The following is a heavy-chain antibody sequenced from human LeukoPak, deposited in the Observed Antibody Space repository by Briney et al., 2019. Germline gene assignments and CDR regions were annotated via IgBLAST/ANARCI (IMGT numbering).Heavy chain of an antibody. CDR3: ARGGRALGYCSSTSCYPGPVYFDY. J-gene: IGHJ4*02. V-gene: IGHV4-30-2*01. D-gene: IGHD2-2*01. CDR1: GGSISSGGYS. CDR2: IYHSGST. Sequence: SETLSLTCAVSGGSISSGGYSWSWIRQPPGKGPEWIGYIYHSGSTYYNPSLKSRVTISVDRSKNQFSLKLSSVTAADTAVYYCARGGRALGYCSSTSCYPGPVYFDYWGQGTLVTVSS.